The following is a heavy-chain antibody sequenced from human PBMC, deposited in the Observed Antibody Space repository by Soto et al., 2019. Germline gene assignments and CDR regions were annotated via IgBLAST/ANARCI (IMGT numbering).Heavy chain of an antibody. Sequence: PGGSLRLSCAASGFTFSSYGMHWVRQAPGKGLEWVAVISYDGSNKYYADSVKGRFTISRDNSKNTLYLQMNSLRAEDTAVYYCAKTRYMYYYDSSGYLRPHVDYWGQGTLVTVSS. CDR2: ISYDGSNK. CDR3: AKTRYMYYYDSSGYLRPHVDY. J-gene: IGHJ4*02. D-gene: IGHD3-22*01. V-gene: IGHV3-30*18. CDR1: GFTFSSYG.